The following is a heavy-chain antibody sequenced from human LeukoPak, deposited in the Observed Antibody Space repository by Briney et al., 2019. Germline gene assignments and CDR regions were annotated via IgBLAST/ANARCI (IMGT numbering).Heavy chain of an antibody. J-gene: IGHJ3*02. D-gene: IGHD2-2*03. Sequence: SETLSLTCTVSGDSISSGYYWGWIRQPPGKGLEWIGSICHSGSTYYNPSLKSRVTISVDTSKNQFSLKLSSVTAADTAVYYCARGVDIVVVPAAVFFDIWGQGTMVTVSS. CDR2: ICHSGST. CDR3: ARGVDIVVVPAAVFFDI. CDR1: GDSISSGYY. V-gene: IGHV4-38-2*02.